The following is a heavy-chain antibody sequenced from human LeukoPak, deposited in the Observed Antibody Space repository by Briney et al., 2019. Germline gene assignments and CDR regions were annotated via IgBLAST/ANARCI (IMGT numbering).Heavy chain of an antibody. V-gene: IGHV3-21*01. Sequence: PGGSLRLSCAASGFTVSSNYMSWVRQAPGKGLEWVSSISSSSNYIYYADSLRGRFTISRDNSKNSLYLQMNDLRPEDTAIYYCSTERFYCSGVGCYSDFWGQGTLVTVSS. J-gene: IGHJ4*02. D-gene: IGHD2-15*01. CDR2: ISSSSNYI. CDR1: GFTVSSNY. CDR3: STERFYCSGVGCYSDF.